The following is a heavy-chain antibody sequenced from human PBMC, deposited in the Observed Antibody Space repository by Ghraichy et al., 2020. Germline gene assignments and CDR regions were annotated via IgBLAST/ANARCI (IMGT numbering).Heavy chain of an antibody. V-gene: IGHV4-39*02. CDR2: IDYSGTT. D-gene: IGHD3-10*01. CDR1: GGSIISSNYY. Sequence: SETLSLTCTVSGGSIISSNYYWVWIRQPPGKGLEWIGSIDYSGTTYYNPSLKSRIITSVDTSKNDISLKMRSVTAADTAVYYCARLRRGELLMGGWIDPWGQGTLVTVSS. J-gene: IGHJ5*02. CDR3: ARLRRGELLMGGWIDP.